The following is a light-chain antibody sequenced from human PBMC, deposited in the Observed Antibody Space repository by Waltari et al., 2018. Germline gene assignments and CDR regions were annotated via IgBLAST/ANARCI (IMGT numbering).Light chain of an antibody. CDR3: MQAVQTPLT. J-gene: IGKJ4*01. Sequence: DIVMTQSPLSLPVTPGEPASISCRSSQSLLYSNGYNYLDWYLQKPGQFPKLLIYLGSNRASGVPDRFSGSGSGTDFTLKISRVEAEDVGVYYCMQAVQTPLTFGGGTKVEIK. V-gene: IGKV2-28*01. CDR2: LGS. CDR1: QSLLYSNGYNY.